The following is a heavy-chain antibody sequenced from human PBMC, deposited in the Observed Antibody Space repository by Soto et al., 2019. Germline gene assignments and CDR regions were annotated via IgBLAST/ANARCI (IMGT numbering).Heavy chain of an antibody. Sequence: QVQLVESGGGLVKPGGSLRLSCAASGFTFSDYYMSWIRQAPGKGLEWVSYISSSGSTMYYADSVKGRFTVSRDNTKNSLSLQMNSLRAEDTAVYYCARGALGRKIMVTNFDYWGLGTLVTVSS. V-gene: IGHV3-11*01. D-gene: IGHD2-21*02. CDR1: GFTFSDYY. CDR2: ISSSGSTM. CDR3: ARGALGRKIMVTNFDY. J-gene: IGHJ4*02.